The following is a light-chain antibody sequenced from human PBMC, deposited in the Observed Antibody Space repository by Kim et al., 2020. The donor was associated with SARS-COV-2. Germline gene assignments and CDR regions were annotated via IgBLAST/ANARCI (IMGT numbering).Light chain of an antibody. CDR3: QAWDSSTAV. CDR1: KLGDKF. J-gene: IGLJ3*02. CDR2: QDT. V-gene: IGLV3-1*01. Sequence: VSPGQTATISCSGNKLGDKFACWYQQKPGQSPLVVIHQDTKRPSGIPERFSGSNSGNTATLTISGTQAVDEADYYCQAWDSSTAVFGGGTKLTVL.